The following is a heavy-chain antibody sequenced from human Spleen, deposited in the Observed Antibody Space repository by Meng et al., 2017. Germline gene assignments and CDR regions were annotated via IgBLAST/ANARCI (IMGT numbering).Heavy chain of an antibody. V-gene: IGHV3-20*04. CDR2: SNWNSITT. CDR1: GFTFDNYA. D-gene: IGHD2-15*01. Sequence: GGSLRLSCTASGFTFDNYAMSWVRQAPGKGLEWVSGSNWNSITTSYAESVKGRFTISRDNAKNSLYLQMNSLRAEDTALYYCAKEGCSGGSCDSGADYWGQGTLVTVSS. CDR3: AKEGCSGGSCDSGADY. J-gene: IGHJ4*02.